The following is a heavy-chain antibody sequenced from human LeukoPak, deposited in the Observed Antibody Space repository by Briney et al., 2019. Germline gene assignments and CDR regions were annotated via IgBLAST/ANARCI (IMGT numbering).Heavy chain of an antibody. D-gene: IGHD2-2*02. CDR2: ISGSSGIT. Sequence: GESLRLSCVASGFTFRTSDMSWVRQAPGKGLEWVSRISGSSGITHYAESVNGRFTVSRDDSKNTLYLQMNSLRAEDSAVYYWAKVRYPGYTTWDYWGQGTLVTVSS. J-gene: IGHJ4*02. CDR1: GFTFRTSD. V-gene: IGHV3-23*01. CDR3: AKVRYPGYTTWDY.